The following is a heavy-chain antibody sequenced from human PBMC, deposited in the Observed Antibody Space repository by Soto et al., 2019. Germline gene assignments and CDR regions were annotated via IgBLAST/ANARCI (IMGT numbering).Heavy chain of an antibody. V-gene: IGHV4-34*01. Sequence: SETLSLTCAVYGGSFSGYYWSWIRQPPGKGLEWIGEINHSGSTNYNPSLKSRVTISVDTSKNQFSLKLSSVTAADTAVYYCARDRGYCSGGSCYSRIDYWGQGTLVTVSS. CDR1: GGSFSGYY. J-gene: IGHJ4*02. CDR3: ARDRGYCSGGSCYSRIDY. CDR2: INHSGST. D-gene: IGHD2-15*01.